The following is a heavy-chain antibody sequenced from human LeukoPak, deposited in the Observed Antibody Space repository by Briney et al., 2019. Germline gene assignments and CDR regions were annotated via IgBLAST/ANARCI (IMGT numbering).Heavy chain of an antibody. CDR2: ISYDGSNK. V-gene: IGHV3-30*18. J-gene: IGHJ1*01. D-gene: IGHD2-2*01. CDR3: AKDLFRSTGGGYFQH. Sequence: GGSLRLSCAASGFTFSSYGMHWVRQAPGKGLEWVAGISYDGSNKYYADSVKGRFTISRDNSKNTLYLQMNSLRAEDTAVYYCAKDLFRSTGGGYFQHWGQGTLVTVSS. CDR1: GFTFSSYG.